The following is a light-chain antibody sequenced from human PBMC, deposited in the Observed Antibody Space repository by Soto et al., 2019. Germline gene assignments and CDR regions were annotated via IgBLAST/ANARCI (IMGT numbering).Light chain of an antibody. J-gene: IGKJ2*01. CDR2: KAS. CDR1: QSISSW. CDR3: QQYNSHPYS. Sequence: DIQMTQSPSTLSASVGDRVTITCRASQSISSWLAWYQQKPGKAPNLLIYKASSLQSGVPSRFSGSGSGTEFTLTIRSLQPDDFATYYCQQYNSHPYSFGQGTKREIK. V-gene: IGKV1-5*03.